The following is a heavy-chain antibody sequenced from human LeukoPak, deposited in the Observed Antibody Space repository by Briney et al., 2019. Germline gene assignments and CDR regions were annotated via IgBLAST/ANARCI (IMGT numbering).Heavy chain of an antibody. CDR2: ISSSNSTI. CDR3: ASSFSVPDSEGAFDI. CDR1: GFTFSSYS. Sequence: PGGSLRLSCAASGFTFSSYSMNWVRQAPGKGLEWVSYISSSNSTIYYADSVKGRFTISRDNAKNSLYLQMNSLRAEDTAVYSCASSFSVPDSEGAFDIWGQGTMVTVSS. D-gene: IGHD2-21*02. J-gene: IGHJ3*02. V-gene: IGHV3-48*04.